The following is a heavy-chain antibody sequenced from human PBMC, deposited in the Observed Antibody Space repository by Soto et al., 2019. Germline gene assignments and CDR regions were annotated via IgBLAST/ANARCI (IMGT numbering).Heavy chain of an antibody. CDR3: ARDLCPLGSVSAWPKYGLDL. D-gene: IGHD3-10*01. CDR2: LKSDNGGA. CDR1: GYTFTGHY. Sequence: QVQLVQSGAEVKPPGASVTVSCKASGYTFTGHYMHWVRQVSGKGLEYLGWLKSDNGGAYFAPKFQGRVTFTRDTSSTTVYMELSGLRSDDTAVYFCARDLCPLGSVSAWPKYGLDLWGQGTTVTVSS. V-gene: IGHV1-2*02. J-gene: IGHJ6*02.